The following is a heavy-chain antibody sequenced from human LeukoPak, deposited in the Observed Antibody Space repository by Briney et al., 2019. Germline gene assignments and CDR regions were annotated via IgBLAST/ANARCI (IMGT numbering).Heavy chain of an antibody. D-gene: IGHD3-22*01. Sequence: GGSLRLSCAASGFTFSSYAMSWVRQAPGKGLEWVSAISGSGGSTYYADSVKGRFTISRDNSKNTLYLQMNSLRAEDTAVYYCAKSKAPEYYDSSGWPFDYGGQGTLVTVPS. CDR3: AKSKAPEYYDSSGWPFDY. J-gene: IGHJ4*02. V-gene: IGHV3-23*01. CDR1: GFTFSSYA. CDR2: ISGSGGST.